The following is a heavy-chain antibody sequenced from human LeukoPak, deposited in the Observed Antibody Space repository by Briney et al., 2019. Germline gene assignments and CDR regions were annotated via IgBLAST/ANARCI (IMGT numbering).Heavy chain of an antibody. CDR2: IFYTGST. V-gene: IGHV4-59*08. J-gene: IGHJ4*02. D-gene: IGHD2-2*01. CDR1: GGSVISYY. Sequence: NTSETLSLTCTVSGGSVISYYWSWIRQPPGKGLEWIGYIFYTGSTNYNPSLQSRVTILLDTSKNQFSLKLSSVTAADTAVYYCAREGYQLLRVFDYWGQGTLVTVSS. CDR3: AREGYQLLRVFDY.